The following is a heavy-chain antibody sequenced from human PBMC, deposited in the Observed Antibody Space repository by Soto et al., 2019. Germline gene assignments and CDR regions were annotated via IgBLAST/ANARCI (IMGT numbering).Heavy chain of an antibody. Sequence: SVKVSCKASGGTFSSYAISWVRQAPGQGLEWMGGITPIFGTANYAQKFQGRVTITADESTSTAYMELSSLRSEDTAVYYCARASRDKGSGSLYFDYWGQGTLVTVSS. D-gene: IGHD6-19*01. CDR1: GGTFSSYA. V-gene: IGHV1-69*13. CDR3: ARASRDKGSGSLYFDY. J-gene: IGHJ4*02. CDR2: ITPIFGTA.